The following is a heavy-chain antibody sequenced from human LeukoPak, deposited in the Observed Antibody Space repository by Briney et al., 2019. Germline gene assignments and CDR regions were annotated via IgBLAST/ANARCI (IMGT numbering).Heavy chain of an antibody. D-gene: IGHD6-13*01. CDR1: GGSISSSSYY. J-gene: IGHJ4*02. Sequence: PSETQSLTCTVSGGSISSSSYYWGWIRQPPGKGLEWIGNIFYSGSSFYNPSLTSRVTISIDTSKNQLSLRLSSVTAADTAVYYCARESFQYTSTSNDYWGQGTLVTVSS. CDR3: ARESFQYTSTSNDY. CDR2: IFYSGSS. V-gene: IGHV4-39*07.